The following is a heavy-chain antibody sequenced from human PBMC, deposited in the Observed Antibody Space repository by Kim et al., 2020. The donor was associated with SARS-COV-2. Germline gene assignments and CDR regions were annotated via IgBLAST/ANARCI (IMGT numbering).Heavy chain of an antibody. CDR2: GNGNA. V-gene: IGHV1-3*01. Sequence: GNGNAIYSQNFQGRVTFPRDTSASTGYMELSSLRSEDSAVYYCLGGYYFDYWGQGTLVTVSS. CDR3: LGGYYFDY. D-gene: IGHD2-15*01. J-gene: IGHJ4*02.